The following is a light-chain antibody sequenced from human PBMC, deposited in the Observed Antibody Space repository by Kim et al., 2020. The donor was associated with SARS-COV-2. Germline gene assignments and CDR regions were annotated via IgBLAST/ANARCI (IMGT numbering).Light chain of an antibody. Sequence: DGRCDYYPSGYQQGPGEAPIPIIYAGTSRPAGVPDRFSGSKSGNTASLTISGLQAEDEADYYCTSYTGTDKGIFGGGTQLTVL. CDR1: DGRCDYY. J-gene: IGLJ2*01. CDR2: AGT. CDR3: TSYTGTDKGI. V-gene: IGLV2-8*01.